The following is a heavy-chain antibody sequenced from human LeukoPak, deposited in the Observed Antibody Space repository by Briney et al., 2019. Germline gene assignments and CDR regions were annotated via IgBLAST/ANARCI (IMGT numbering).Heavy chain of an antibody. CDR1: GFTVSSNY. CDR2: ISGSGGST. V-gene: IGHV3-23*01. Sequence: PGGSLRLSCAASGFTVSSNYMSWVRQAPGKGLEWVSAISGSGGSTYYADSVKGRFTISRDNSKNTLYLQMNSLRAEDTAVYYCANLAAAGIFDYWGQGTLVTVSS. D-gene: IGHD6-13*01. J-gene: IGHJ4*02. CDR3: ANLAAAGIFDY.